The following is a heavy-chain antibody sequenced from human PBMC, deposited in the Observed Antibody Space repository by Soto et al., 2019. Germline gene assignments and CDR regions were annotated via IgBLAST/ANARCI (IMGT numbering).Heavy chain of an antibody. J-gene: IGHJ2*01. CDR2: ISWNSGSI. D-gene: IGHD3-3*01. Sequence: EVQLVESGGGLVQPGRSLRLSCAASGFTFDDYAMHWVRQAPGKGLEWVSGISWNSGSIGYADSVKGRFTISRDNAKNSLYLQMNSLRAEDTALYYCAKGRYYDFWSGYQNWYFDLWGRGTLVTVSS. CDR1: GFTFDDYA. V-gene: IGHV3-9*01. CDR3: AKGRYYDFWSGYQNWYFDL.